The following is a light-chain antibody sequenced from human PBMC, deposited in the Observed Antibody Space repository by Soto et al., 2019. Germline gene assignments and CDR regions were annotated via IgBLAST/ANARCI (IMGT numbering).Light chain of an antibody. CDR2: SNH. V-gene: IGLV1-44*01. J-gene: IGLJ3*02. Sequence: QAVVTQPPSASGTPGQRVTISCSGSNSNIGSNALNWYRQLPGTAPKLLIFSNHLRPSGVPDRFSGSKSGTSASLAISGLQSEDEADYYCETWDDNLNGPVFGGGTQLTVL. CDR1: NSNIGSNA. CDR3: ETWDDNLNGPV.